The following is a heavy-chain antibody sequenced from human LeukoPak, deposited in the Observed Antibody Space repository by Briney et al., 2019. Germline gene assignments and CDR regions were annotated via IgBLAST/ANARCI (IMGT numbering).Heavy chain of an antibody. CDR2: INHSGST. J-gene: IGHJ3*02. D-gene: IGHD5-24*01. CDR1: GGSFSGYY. V-gene: IGHV4-34*01. Sequence: SETLSLTCAVYGGSFSGYYWSWIRQPPGKGLEWIGEINHSGSTNYNPSLKSRVTISVDTSMNQFSLKLSSVTAADTAVYYCALQVDAFDIWGQGTMVTVSS. CDR3: ALQVDAFDI.